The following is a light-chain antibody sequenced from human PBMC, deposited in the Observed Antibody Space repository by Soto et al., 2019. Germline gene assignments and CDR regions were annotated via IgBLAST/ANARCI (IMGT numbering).Light chain of an antibody. J-gene: IGLJ2*01. Sequence: QSVLTQPPSVSAAPGQTVTISCTGSSSNIGSNYVSWYQQLPGTAPHLLIYDNGKRSSGVPDRFSVSQSGTSAALGITGLQAGDEADYYCGSWDNSRSVVFGGGTKLTVL. V-gene: IGLV1-51*01. CDR2: DNG. CDR1: SSNIGSNY. CDR3: GSWDNSRSVV.